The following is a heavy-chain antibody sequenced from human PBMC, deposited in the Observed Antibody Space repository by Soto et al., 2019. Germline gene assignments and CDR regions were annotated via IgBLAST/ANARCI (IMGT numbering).Heavy chain of an antibody. V-gene: IGHV3-30*18. CDR2: ISYDGSNK. J-gene: IGHJ4*02. Sequence: GGSLRLSCAASGFTFSSYGMHGVRQAPGKGLEWVAVISYDGSNKYYADSVKGRFTISRDNSKNTLYLQMNSLRAEDTAVYYCAKASRPQAVAGRVSLFGFAYWGQGTLVTVSS. CDR3: AKASRPQAVAGRVSLFGFAY. D-gene: IGHD6-19*01. CDR1: GFTFSSYG.